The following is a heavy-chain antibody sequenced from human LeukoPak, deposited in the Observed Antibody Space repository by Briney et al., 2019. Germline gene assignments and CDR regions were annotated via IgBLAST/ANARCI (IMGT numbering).Heavy chain of an antibody. CDR2: IYYSGST. CDR1: GGSISSYY. CDR3: ARVLDCGGDCYSTPDWYFDL. Sequence: SETLSLTCTVSGGSISSYYWSWIRQPPGKGLEWIGYIYYSGSTNYNPSLKSRVTISVDTSKNQFSLKLSSVTAADTAVYYCARVLDCGGDCYSTPDWYFDLWGRGVLVTVSS. D-gene: IGHD2-21*02. V-gene: IGHV4-59*01. J-gene: IGHJ2*01.